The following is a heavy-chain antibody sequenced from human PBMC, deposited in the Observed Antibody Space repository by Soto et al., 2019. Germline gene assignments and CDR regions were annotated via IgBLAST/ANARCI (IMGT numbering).Heavy chain of an antibody. CDR3: AREVNSSPARGPNWFDP. CDR1: GDSINNSHW. CDR2: TYHRGTT. J-gene: IGHJ5*02. Sequence: QVQLQESGPGLVQPSGTLSLTCAVSGDSINNSHWWSWVRQPPGKGLEWIGETYHRGTTNDNPSLKTRVTISIDKSKNQFSLKMNSVTAADTAVYYCAREVNSSPARGPNWFDPWGQGTLGTVSS. D-gene: IGHD6-13*01. V-gene: IGHV4-4*02.